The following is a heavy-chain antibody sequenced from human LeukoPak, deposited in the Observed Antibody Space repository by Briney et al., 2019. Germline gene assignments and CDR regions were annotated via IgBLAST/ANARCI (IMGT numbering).Heavy chain of an antibody. V-gene: IGHV4-34*01. CDR1: DGSFSGYS. D-gene: IGHD3-10*01. J-gene: IGHJ5*02. Sequence: SETLSLTCAVYDGSFSGYSWTWIRQPPGKGLEWIGEINHSGRTNYNPSLKSRVTISVDTSKNQFSLKLSSVTAADTAVYYCARDLLAEYYYGSGSYPNWFDPWGQGTLVTVSS. CDR2: INHSGRT. CDR3: ARDLLAEYYYGSGSYPNWFDP.